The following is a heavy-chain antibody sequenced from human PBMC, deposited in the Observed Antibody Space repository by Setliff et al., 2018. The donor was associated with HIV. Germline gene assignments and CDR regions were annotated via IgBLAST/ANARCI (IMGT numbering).Heavy chain of an antibody. J-gene: IGHJ6*03. D-gene: IGHD3-10*01. CDR3: ASGKGVRGVIITGGLDV. CDR1: GHTFSNYD. Sequence: GASMKVSCKASGHTFSNYDVIWVRRATGQGLEWMGWMNPNSGDTGYAQKFQGRVIMTRDTSVSTAYMELSSLTSADTAVYYCASGKGVRGVIITGGLDVWGKGTTVTVS. CDR2: MNPNSGDT. V-gene: IGHV1-8*01.